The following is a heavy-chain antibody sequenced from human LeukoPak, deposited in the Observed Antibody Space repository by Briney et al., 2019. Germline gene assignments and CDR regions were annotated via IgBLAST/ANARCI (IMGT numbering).Heavy chain of an antibody. Sequence: GGSLRLSCAASGFTFSSYAMHWVRQAPGKGLEWVAVISYDGSNKYYADSVKGRFTISRDNSKNTLYLQMNSLRAEDTAVYYCARASIVLMVYAVYFDYWGQRTLVTVSS. CDR1: GFTFSSYA. D-gene: IGHD2-8*01. J-gene: IGHJ4*02. V-gene: IGHV3-30*04. CDR2: ISYDGSNK. CDR3: ARASIVLMVYAVYFDY.